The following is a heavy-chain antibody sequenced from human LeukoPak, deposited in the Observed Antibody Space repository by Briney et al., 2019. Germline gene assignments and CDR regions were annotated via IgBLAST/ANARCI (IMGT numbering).Heavy chain of an antibody. D-gene: IGHD6-13*01. V-gene: IGHV4-34*01. CDR3: ARGSRIAAAGNFDY. Sequence: PSETLSLTCAVYGGSFSGYYWSWIRQPPGKGLEWIGEINHSGSTNYNPSLKSRVTISVDTSKNQFSLKLSSVTAADTAVYYCARGSRIAAAGNFDYLGQGTLVTVSS. J-gene: IGHJ4*02. CDR1: GGSFSGYY. CDR2: INHSGST.